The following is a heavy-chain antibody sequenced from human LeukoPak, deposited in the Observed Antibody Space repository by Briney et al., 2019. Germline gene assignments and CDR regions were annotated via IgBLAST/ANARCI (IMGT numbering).Heavy chain of an antibody. Sequence: GGSLRLSCTASGFTFGDYAMSWFRQAPGKGLEWVGFIRSKAYGGTTEYAASVKGRFTISRDDSKSIAYLQMNSLKTEDTAVYYCTRENYDYVWGSYQYYFDYWGQGTLVTVSS. D-gene: IGHD3-16*02. V-gene: IGHV3-49*03. J-gene: IGHJ4*02. CDR2: IRSKAYGGTT. CDR3: TRENYDYVWGSYQYYFDY. CDR1: GFTFGDYA.